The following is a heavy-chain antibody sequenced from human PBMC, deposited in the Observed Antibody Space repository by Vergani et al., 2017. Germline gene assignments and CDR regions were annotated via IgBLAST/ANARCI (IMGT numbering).Heavy chain of an antibody. CDR2: IYYSGST. CDR3: VQGYCSGGSCYSGWN. J-gene: IGHJ4*02. V-gene: IGHV4-39*01. Sequence: QLQLQESGPGLVKPSETLSLTCTVSGGSISSSSYYWGWIRQPPGKGLEWIGSIYYSGSTYYNPSLKSRVTISVDTSKNQFSLKMSSVTAADTAVYYCVQGYCSGGSCYSGWNWGQGTLVTVSS. CDR1: GGSISSSSYY. D-gene: IGHD2-15*01.